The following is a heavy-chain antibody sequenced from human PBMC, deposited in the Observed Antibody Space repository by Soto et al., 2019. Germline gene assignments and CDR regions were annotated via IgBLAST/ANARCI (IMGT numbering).Heavy chain of an antibody. V-gene: IGHV1-69*04. Sequence: QVQLVQSGAEVKRPGSSVKVSCKASGDTFSFYSINWVRQAPGLGLEWMGRVNPILSMSNYAQRFQGRVTXTXEXPTSTAYMKLSGLRSEDTAMYYCASSYGSGSRAFDYWGQGALVTVSS. CDR2: VNPILSMS. CDR1: GDTFSFYS. D-gene: IGHD3-10*01. J-gene: IGHJ4*02. CDR3: ASSYGSGSRAFDY.